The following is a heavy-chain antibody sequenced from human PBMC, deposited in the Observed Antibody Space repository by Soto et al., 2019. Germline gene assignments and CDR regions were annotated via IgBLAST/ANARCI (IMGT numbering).Heavy chain of an antibody. J-gene: IGHJ6*02. CDR2: ICHSGST. D-gene: IGHD3-10*01. Sequence: PSETLSLTCAVSGYSISSGYYWGWIRQPPGKGLEWIGSICHSGSTYYNPSLKSRVTISVDTSKNQFSLKLSSVTAADTAVYYCAREPNNYYGSGSYYNAGGMDVWGQGTTVTVSS. CDR1: GYSISSGYY. V-gene: IGHV4-38-2*02. CDR3: AREPNNYYGSGSYYNAGGMDV.